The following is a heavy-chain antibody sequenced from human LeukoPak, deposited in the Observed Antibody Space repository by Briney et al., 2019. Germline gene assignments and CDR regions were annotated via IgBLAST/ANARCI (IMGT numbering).Heavy chain of an antibody. CDR2: IYYSGST. CDR1: GGSISSYY. V-gene: IGHV4-59*01. J-gene: IGHJ4*02. D-gene: IGHD4-17*01. CDR3: ARSTTVTTDY. Sequence: SGTLSLTCTVSGGSISSYYWSWIRQPPGKGLEWIGYIYYSGSTNYNPSLKSRVTISVDTSKNQFSLKLSSVTAADTAVYYCARSTTVTTDYWGLGTLVTVSS.